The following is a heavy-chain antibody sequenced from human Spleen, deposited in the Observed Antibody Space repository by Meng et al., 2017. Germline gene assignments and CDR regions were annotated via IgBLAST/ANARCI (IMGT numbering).Heavy chain of an antibody. J-gene: IGHJ4*02. D-gene: IGHD6-13*01. CDR3: AKPGSWYYFDY. V-gene: IGHV3-23*01. Sequence: GESLKISCAASGFTFSSYAMHWVRQAPGKGLEWVSAISGSGGSTYYADSVKGRFTISRDNSNNTLYLQMHSLTAEDTAVYYCAKPGSWYYFDYWGQGTLVTVSS. CDR1: GFTFSSYA. CDR2: ISGSGGST.